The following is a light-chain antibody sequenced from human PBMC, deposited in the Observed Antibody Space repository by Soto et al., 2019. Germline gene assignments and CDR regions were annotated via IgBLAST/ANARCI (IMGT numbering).Light chain of an antibody. V-gene: IGLV1-40*01. CDR1: TSKFRPLSG. J-gene: IGLJ1*01. Sequence: QSVLAQPPSVSGAPGQRSTISCTGNTSKFRPLSGIHWYQQLPGRAPKLLIYTNTHQPSGVPDRFSGSKSGASASLAITGLQPEDEGDYYCQYYDATLSGLFVFGSGTKVTVL. CDR2: TNT. CDR3: QYYDATLSGLFV.